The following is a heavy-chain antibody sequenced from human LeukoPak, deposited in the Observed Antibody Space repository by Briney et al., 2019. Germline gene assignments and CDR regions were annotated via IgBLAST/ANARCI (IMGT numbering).Heavy chain of an antibody. J-gene: IGHJ4*02. CDR3: AGARDYGSGSCFDY. V-gene: IGHV3-21*01. Sequence: GGSLRLSCAASGFTFSSYSMNWVRQAPGKGLEWVSSISSSSSYIYYADSVKGRFTISRDNAKNSLYLQMNSLRAEDTAVYYCAGARDYGSGSCFDYWGQGTLVTVSS. CDR2: ISSSSSYI. D-gene: IGHD3-10*01. CDR1: GFTFSSYS.